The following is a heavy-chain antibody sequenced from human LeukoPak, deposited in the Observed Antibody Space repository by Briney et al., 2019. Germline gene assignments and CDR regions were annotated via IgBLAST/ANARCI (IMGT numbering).Heavy chain of an antibody. J-gene: IGHJ4*02. V-gene: IGHV4-30-2*01. D-gene: IGHD6-19*01. Sequence: PSQTLSLTCTVSGGSISSGGYYWSWIRQPPGKGLEWIGYIYHSGSTYYNPSLKSRVTISVDTSKNQFSLKLSSVTAADTAVYYCSVLVYSSGWYEGGYFDYWGQGTLVTVSS. CDR3: SVLVYSSGWYEGGYFDY. CDR2: IYHSGST. CDR1: GGSISSGGYY.